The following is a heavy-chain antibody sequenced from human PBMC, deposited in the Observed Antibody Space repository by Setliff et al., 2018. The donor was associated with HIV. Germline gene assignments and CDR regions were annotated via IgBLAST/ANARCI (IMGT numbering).Heavy chain of an antibody. CDR1: GFPFSDFY. CDR2: ISSSGNIK. CDR3: ARFAAAGAPGPTDFAY. D-gene: IGHD6-13*01. Sequence: LSLSCAASGFPFSDFYMSWIRQAPGKGLEWISYISSSGNIKYYADSVKGRFTISRDNAKNSLYLQMNSLRVEDTAVYYCARFAAAGAPGPTDFAYWGQGTLVTVSS. V-gene: IGHV3-11*01. J-gene: IGHJ4*02.